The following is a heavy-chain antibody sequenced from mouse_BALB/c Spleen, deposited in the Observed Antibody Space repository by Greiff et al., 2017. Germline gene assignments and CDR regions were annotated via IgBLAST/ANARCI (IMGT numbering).Heavy chain of an antibody. Sequence: EVKLLESGPSLVKPSQTLSLTCSVTGDSITSGYWNWIRKFPGNKLEYMGYISYSGSTYYNPSLKSRISITRDTSKNQYYLQLNSVTTEDTATYYCAITPDGYYGAMDYWGQGTSVTVSS. V-gene: IGHV3-8*02. D-gene: IGHD2-3*01. CDR1: GDSITSGY. CDR3: AITPDGYYGAMDY. CDR2: ISYSGST. J-gene: IGHJ4*01.